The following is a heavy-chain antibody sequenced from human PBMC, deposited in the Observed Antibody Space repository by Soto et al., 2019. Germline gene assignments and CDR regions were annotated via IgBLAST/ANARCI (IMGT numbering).Heavy chain of an antibody. V-gene: IGHV3-30*18. Sequence: GGSLRLSCAASGFTFSSYAMSWVRQAPGKGLEWVAVVSHDGRNTHYADSVKGRFTISRDSSKNTVSLEMTSLRAEDTAVYYCAKGGRKWLVTSDFNNWGQGALVNVSS. D-gene: IGHD6-19*01. J-gene: IGHJ4*02. CDR2: VSHDGRNT. CDR1: GFTFSSYA. CDR3: AKGGRKWLVTSDFNN.